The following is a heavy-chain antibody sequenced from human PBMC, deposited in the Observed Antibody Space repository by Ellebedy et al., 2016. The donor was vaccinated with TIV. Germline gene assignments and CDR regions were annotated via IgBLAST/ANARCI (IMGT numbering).Heavy chain of an antibody. V-gene: IGHV3-49*03. J-gene: IGHJ4*02. Sequence: GESLKISXTTSGFTFGDYAMNWFRQAPGKGLEWVGFIRSKAYGGTAEYAASVKGRFTISRDDSKSIAYLQMNSLKTEDTAIYYCTRDPANGSTDYWGQGTLVTVSS. D-gene: IGHD3-10*01. CDR1: GFTFGDYA. CDR2: IRSKAYGGTA. CDR3: TRDPANGSTDY.